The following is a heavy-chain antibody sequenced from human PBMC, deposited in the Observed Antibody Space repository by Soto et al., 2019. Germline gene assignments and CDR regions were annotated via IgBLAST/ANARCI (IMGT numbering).Heavy chain of an antibody. CDR3: ARLHQLGYYYYGMDV. CDR2: INPSGGST. V-gene: IGHV1-46*01. J-gene: IGHJ6*02. D-gene: IGHD6-13*01. Sequence: TSVKVSCKASGYTFTSYYMHWVRQAPGQGLEWMGIINPSGGSTSYAQKFQGRVTMTRDTSTSTVYMELSSLRSEDTAVYYCARLHQLGYYYYGMDVLGQGTTVTV. CDR1: GYTFTSYY.